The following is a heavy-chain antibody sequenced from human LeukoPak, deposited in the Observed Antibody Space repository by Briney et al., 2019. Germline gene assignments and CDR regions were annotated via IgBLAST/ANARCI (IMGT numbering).Heavy chain of an antibody. CDR2: ISAYNGNT. D-gene: IGHD7-27*01. CDR1: GYTFNTYG. J-gene: IGHJ5*02. V-gene: IGHV1-18*01. Sequence: ASVKVSCKASGYTFNTYGITWVRQAPGQGLEWMGWISAYNGNTNYAQKLQGRVTMTTDTSTSTAYMELRSLRSDDTAVYYCARGASLGTPNWFDPWGQGTLVTVSS. CDR3: ARGASLGTPNWFDP.